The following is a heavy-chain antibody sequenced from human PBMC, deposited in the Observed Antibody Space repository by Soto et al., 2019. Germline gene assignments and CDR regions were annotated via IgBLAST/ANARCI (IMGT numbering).Heavy chain of an antibody. J-gene: IGHJ6*02. Sequence: ASVKVSCETSGYSFTKYGLHWARQAPGQMLEWMGWINPGNGDTKYSQKFQGRVTITRDTSATTAYMELSSLRSEDSAVFYCARTDCSSTSCYNYYYGMDVWGQGTTVTVSS. CDR1: GYSFTKYG. V-gene: IGHV1-3*01. D-gene: IGHD2-2*01. CDR2: INPGNGDT. CDR3: ARTDCSSTSCYNYYYGMDV.